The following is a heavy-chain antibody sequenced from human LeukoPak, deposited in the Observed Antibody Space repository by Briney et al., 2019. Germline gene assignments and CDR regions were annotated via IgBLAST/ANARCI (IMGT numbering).Heavy chain of an antibody. CDR2: IYYSGST. J-gene: IGHJ4*02. D-gene: IGHD6-19*01. CDR3: ASVYSSGWKPDY. Sequence: SETLSLTCTVSGGSVSSGSYYWSWIRQPPGKGLEWIGYIYYSGSTNYNPSLKSRLTISVDTSKNQFSLKLSSLTAADTAVYYCASVYSSGWKPDYWGQGTLVTVSS. V-gene: IGHV4-61*01. CDR1: GGSVSSGSYY.